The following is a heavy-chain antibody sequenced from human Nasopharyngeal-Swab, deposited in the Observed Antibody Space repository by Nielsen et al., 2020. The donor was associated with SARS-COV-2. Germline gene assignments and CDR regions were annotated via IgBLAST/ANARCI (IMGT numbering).Heavy chain of an antibody. D-gene: IGHD3/OR15-3a*01. CDR2: INPNSGGT. V-gene: IGHV1-2*06. CDR1: GYTFTGYS. J-gene: IGHJ4*02. Sequence: ASVKVSCKASGYTFTGYSMHWVRQAPGQGLEWMGRINPNSGGTNYAQKFQGRVTMTRDTSISTAYMDLSRLRSDDTAVYYCASFVNSPDWDSRFDYWGQGNLVTVSS. CDR3: ASFVNSPDWDSRFDY.